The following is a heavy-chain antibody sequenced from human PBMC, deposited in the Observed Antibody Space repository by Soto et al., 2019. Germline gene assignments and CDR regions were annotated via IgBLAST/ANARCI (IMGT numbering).Heavy chain of an antibody. J-gene: IGHJ4*02. Sequence: PSETLSLTCTVSGGPISSYYWSWIRQPPGKGLEWIGYIYYSGSTNYNPSLKSRVTISVDTSKNQFSLKLSSVTAADTAVYYCARYYGGYSDYWGQGTLVTVSS. CDR1: GGPISSYY. V-gene: IGHV4-59*08. D-gene: IGHD3-10*01. CDR2: IYYSGST. CDR3: ARYYGGYSDY.